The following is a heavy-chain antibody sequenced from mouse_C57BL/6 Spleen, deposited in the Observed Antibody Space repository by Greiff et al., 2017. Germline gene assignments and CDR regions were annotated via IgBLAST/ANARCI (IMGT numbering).Heavy chain of an antibody. D-gene: IGHD2-5*01. J-gene: IGHJ1*03. CDR2: INPNYGTT. V-gene: IGHV1-39*01. Sequence: EVQLQQSGPELVKPGASVKISCKASGYSFTDYNMNWVKQSNGKSLEWIGVINPNYGTTSYNQKFKGKATLTVDQSSSTAYMQLNSLTSEDSAVYYCARAYYSNYEYYWYFDVWGTGTTVTVSS. CDR1: GYSFTDYN. CDR3: ARAYYSNYEYYWYFDV.